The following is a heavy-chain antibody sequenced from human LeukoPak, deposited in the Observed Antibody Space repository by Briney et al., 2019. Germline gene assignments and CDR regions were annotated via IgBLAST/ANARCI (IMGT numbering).Heavy chain of an antibody. J-gene: IGHJ4*02. CDR1: GGSFSGYY. V-gene: IGHV4-34*01. Sequence: SETLSLTCAVYGGSFSGYYWSWIRQPPGKGLEWIGEINHSGSTNYNPSLKSRVTISVDTSKNQFSLKPSSVTAADTAVYYCARGKRGYSSSWYDYWGQGTLVTVSS. CDR3: ARGKRGYSSSWYDY. CDR2: INHSGST. D-gene: IGHD6-13*01.